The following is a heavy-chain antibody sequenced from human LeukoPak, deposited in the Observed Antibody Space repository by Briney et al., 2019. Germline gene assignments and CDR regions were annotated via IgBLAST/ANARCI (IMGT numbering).Heavy chain of an antibody. CDR3: ARDPSGSGSYYQH. V-gene: IGHV3-9*01. J-gene: IGHJ4*02. D-gene: IGHD3-10*01. CDR2: ISWNSGSM. Sequence: GGSLRLSCAASGFTFDDYAMHWVRQAPGKGLEWVSGISWNSGSMDYADSVKGRFTISRVNAKNSLYLQMNSLRAEDTAVYYCARDPSGSGSYYQHWGQGTLVTVSS. CDR1: GFTFDDYA.